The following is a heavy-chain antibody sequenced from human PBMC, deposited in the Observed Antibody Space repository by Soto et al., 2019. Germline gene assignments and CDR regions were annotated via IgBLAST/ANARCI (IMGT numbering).Heavy chain of an antibody. CDR3: AKDNDLDNGGPFDL. D-gene: IGHD1-1*01. V-gene: IGHV3-9*01. Sequence: EVQLVESGGGSVQPGRSLRLSCAASGFSFDDYGMHWVRQGPGKGLEWVSGISWNSGDIYYADSVKGRFTISRDKAKRSLYLQMDSLSTEDTALYYWAKDNDLDNGGPFDLLGEGIPVTVSP. CDR2: ISWNSGDI. J-gene: IGHJ4*02. CDR1: GFSFDDYG.